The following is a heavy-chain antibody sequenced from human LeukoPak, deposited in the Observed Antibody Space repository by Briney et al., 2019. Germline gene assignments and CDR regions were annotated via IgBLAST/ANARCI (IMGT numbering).Heavy chain of an antibody. J-gene: IGHJ4*02. V-gene: IGHV3-53*01. CDR1: GFTVSSNS. CDR2: IYSDNT. CDR3: ARRAGAYSHPYDY. Sequence: GGSLRLSCTVSGFTVSSNSMSWVRQAPGKGPEWVSFIYSDNTHYSDSVKGRFTISRDNSKNTLYLQMNSLRAEDTAVYYCARRAGAYSHPYDYWGQGTLVTVSS. D-gene: IGHD4/OR15-4a*01.